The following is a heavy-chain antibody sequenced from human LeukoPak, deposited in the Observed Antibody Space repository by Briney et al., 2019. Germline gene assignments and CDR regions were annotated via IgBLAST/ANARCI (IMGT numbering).Heavy chain of an antibody. CDR2: IGTAGDT. D-gene: IGHD3-10*01. CDR1: GLTFSSYD. V-gene: IGHV3-13*01. J-gene: IGHJ3*02. CDR3: ARVNRSGSYYNVLWGAFDI. Sequence: GGSLRLSCAASGLTFSSYDMHWVRQATGKGLEWVSAIGTAGDTYYPGSVKGRFTISRENAKNSLYLQMNSLRAGDTAVYYCARVNRSGSYYNVLWGAFDIWGQGTMVTVSS.